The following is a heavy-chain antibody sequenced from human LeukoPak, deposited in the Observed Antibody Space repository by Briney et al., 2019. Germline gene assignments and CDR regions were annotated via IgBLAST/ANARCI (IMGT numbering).Heavy chain of an antibody. Sequence: GGSLRLSCAASGFTFSSYGMHWVRQAPGKGLEWVAFIRYDGSNKYYADSVKGRFTISRDNSKNTLYLQMNSLRAEDTAVYYCAKDRGFLEWLPDYWGQGTLVTVPS. CDR3: AKDRGFLEWLPDY. CDR1: GFTFSSYG. CDR2: IRYDGSNK. D-gene: IGHD3-3*01. V-gene: IGHV3-30*02. J-gene: IGHJ4*02.